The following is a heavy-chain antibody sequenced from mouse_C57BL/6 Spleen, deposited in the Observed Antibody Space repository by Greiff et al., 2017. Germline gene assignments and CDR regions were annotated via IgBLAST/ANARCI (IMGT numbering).Heavy chain of an antibody. CDR2: IDPETGGT. CDR1: GYTFTDYE. Sequence: VKLVESGAELVRPGASVTLSCKASGYTFTDYEMHWVKQTPVHGLEWIGAIDPETGGTAYNQKFKGKAILTADKSSSTAYMELRSLTSEDSAVYYCTRRWDRGFAYWGQGTLVTVSA. D-gene: IGHD4-1*01. V-gene: IGHV1-15*01. J-gene: IGHJ3*01. CDR3: TRRWDRGFAY.